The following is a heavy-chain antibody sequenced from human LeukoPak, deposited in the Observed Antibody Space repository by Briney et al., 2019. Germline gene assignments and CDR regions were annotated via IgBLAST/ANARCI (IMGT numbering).Heavy chain of an antibody. D-gene: IGHD2-21*02. J-gene: IGHJ4*02. CDR3: ARGFVVVTAYFDY. V-gene: IGHV3-30*04. Sequence: GGSLRLSCAASGFTFSSYAMHWVRQAPGKGLEWVAVISYDGSNKYYADSVKGRFTISRDNPKNTLYLQMNSLRAEDTAVYYCARGFVVVTAYFDYWGQGTLVTVSS. CDR1: GFTFSSYA. CDR2: ISYDGSNK.